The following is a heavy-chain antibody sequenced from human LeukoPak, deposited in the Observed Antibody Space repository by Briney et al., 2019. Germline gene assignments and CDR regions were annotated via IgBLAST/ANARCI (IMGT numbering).Heavy chain of an antibody. CDR2: IYYSGST. J-gene: IGHJ4*02. CDR1: GGSISSGGYY. CDR3: VRYRSGSGRFDD. Sequence: SETLSLTCTVSGGSISSGGYYWSWLRQHPGKGLEWIGYIYYSGSTYYNPSLKSRATISVDTSKIQFSLRLSSVTAEDTGIYYCVRYRSGSGRFDDWGQGTLVTVSS. V-gene: IGHV4-31*03. D-gene: IGHD3-16*02.